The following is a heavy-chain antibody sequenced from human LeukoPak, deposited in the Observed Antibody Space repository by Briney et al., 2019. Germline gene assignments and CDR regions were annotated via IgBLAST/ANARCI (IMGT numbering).Heavy chain of an antibody. CDR2: IYYSGST. CDR3: ARSYGDYLNWFEP. J-gene: IGHJ5*02. D-gene: IGHD4-17*01. CDR1: GGSISSSSYY. Sequence: PSETLSLTCTVSGGSISSSSYYWGWIRQPPGKGLEWIGSIYYSGSTYYNPSLKSRVTISVDTSKNQFSLKLSSVTAADTAVYYCARSYGDYLNWFEPWGQGTLVTVSS. V-gene: IGHV4-39*01.